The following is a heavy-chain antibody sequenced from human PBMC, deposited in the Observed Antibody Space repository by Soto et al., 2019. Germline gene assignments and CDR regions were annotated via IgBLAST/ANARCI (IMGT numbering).Heavy chain of an antibody. Sequence: SETLSLTCTVSGGSISSGGYYWSWVRQHPGKGLEWIGYIYYSGSTNYNPSLKSRVTISVDTSKSQFSLKLSSVTAADTAVYYCARLLAYCGVDCYYYAMDVWGQGTTVTVSS. V-gene: IGHV4-61*08. D-gene: IGHD2-21*01. CDR2: IYYSGST. CDR3: ARLLAYCGVDCYYYAMDV. J-gene: IGHJ6*02. CDR1: GGSISSGGYY.